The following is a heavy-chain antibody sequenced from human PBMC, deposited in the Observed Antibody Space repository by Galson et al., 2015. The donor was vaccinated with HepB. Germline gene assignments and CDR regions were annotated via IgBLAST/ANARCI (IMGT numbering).Heavy chain of an antibody. V-gene: IGHV1-18*04. CDR2: ISAYNGNT. D-gene: IGHD3-22*01. CDR1: GYTFTSYG. J-gene: IGHJ4*02. CDR3: ARGVEYDRPSYYFDY. Sequence: SVKVSCKASGYTFTSYGISWVRQAPGQGLEWMGWISAYNGNTNYAQKFQGRVTITADESTSTAYMELSSLRSEDTAVYYCARGVEYDRPSYYFDYWGQGTLVTVSS.